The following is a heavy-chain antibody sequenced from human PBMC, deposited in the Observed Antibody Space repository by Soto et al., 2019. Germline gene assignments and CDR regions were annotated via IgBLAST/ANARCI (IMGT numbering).Heavy chain of an antibody. Sequence: QVQLQESGPGLVKPSQTLSLTCTVSGGSISSGDYYWSWIRQPPGKGLVWIVYIYYSGSTYYNPSLKSRVTISVDTSKNQFSLKLSSVPAADTAVYYWARTASGIVAPEVYFDYWGQGTLVTVSS. CDR1: GGSISSGDYY. CDR2: IYYSGST. V-gene: IGHV4-30-4*01. CDR3: ARTASGIVAPEVYFDY. D-gene: IGHD1-26*01. J-gene: IGHJ4*02.